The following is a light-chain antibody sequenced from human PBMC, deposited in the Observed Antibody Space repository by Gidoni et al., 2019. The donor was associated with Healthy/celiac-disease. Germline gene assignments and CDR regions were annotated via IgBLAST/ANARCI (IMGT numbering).Light chain of an antibody. CDR3: QQYGSSPPYT. Sequence: EIVLTQSPGTLSLSPGERATLSCRASQSVSSSYLSWYQQKPGQAPRLLIYGASGRATGIPDRFSGSGSGTDFTLTISRLEPEDFAVYYCQQYGSSPPYTFGQXTKLEIK. CDR2: GAS. J-gene: IGKJ2*01. CDR1: QSVSSSY. V-gene: IGKV3-20*01.